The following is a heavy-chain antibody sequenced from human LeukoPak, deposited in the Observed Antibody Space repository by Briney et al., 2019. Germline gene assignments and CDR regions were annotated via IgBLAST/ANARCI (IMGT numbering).Heavy chain of an antibody. Sequence: YMDSVKARFTISRDNAKNSLSLQMNSLRAEDTAVYYCVRDGGVSGYDLLDYRGQGTLVTVSS. D-gene: IGHD5-12*01. J-gene: IGHJ4*02. CDR3: VRDGGVSGYDLLDY. V-gene: IGHV3-7*01.